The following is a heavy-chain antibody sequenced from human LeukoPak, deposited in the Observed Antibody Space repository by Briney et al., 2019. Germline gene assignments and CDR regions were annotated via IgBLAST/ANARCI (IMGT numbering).Heavy chain of an antibody. CDR3: AKSIAAAALYYGMDV. D-gene: IGHD6-13*01. CDR2: ISGSGGST. Sequence: GRSLRLSCAASGFTFSSYAMSWVRQAPGKGLEWVSAISGSGGSTYYADSVKGRFTISRDNSKNTLYLQMNSLRAEDTAVYYCAKSIAAAALYYGMDVWGQGTTVTVSS. J-gene: IGHJ6*02. V-gene: IGHV3-23*01. CDR1: GFTFSSYA.